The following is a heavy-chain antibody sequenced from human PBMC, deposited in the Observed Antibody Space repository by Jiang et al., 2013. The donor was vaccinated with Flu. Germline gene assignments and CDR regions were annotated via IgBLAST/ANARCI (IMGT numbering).Heavy chain of an antibody. Sequence: SGAEVKRPGASVKLSCKTSGNTFTPYSIHWLRQAPGQSLEWMGWINSGDGKTKYSQRFQDRVTITGDTSASTSYMELRSLTLEDTAVYYCARHFGIVKDYYYYYGMDAWGQGTTVTVSS. J-gene: IGHJ6*02. CDR2: INSGDGKT. D-gene: IGHD2/OR15-2a*01. CDR3: ARHFGIVKDYYYYYGMDA. V-gene: IGHV1-3*04. CDR1: GNTFTPYS.